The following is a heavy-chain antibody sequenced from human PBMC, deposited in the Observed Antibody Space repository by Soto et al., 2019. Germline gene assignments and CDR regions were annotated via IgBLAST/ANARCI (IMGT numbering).Heavy chain of an antibody. J-gene: IGHJ5*02. CDR2: INPNNGDT. CDR1: GYTFTAYY. CDR3: ARVVPGAEAWFGP. V-gene: IGHV1-2*02. Sequence: ASVKVSCKASGYTFTAYYIHWVRQAPGQGLEWMGWINPNNGDTNYAQKFQGRVSMTTDTSTTTAYMELRSLRSDDTAVYYCARVVPGAEAWFGPWGQGTLVTVSS. D-gene: IGHD2-2*01.